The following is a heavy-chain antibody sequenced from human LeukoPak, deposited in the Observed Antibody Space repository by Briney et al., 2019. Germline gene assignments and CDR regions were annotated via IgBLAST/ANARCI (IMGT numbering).Heavy chain of an antibody. CDR2: INSDGSST. CDR3: ARVGVYYGSGSYYSWFDP. D-gene: IGHD3-10*01. J-gene: IGHJ5*02. CDR1: GFTFSSYW. V-gene: IGHV3-74*01. Sequence: GGSLRLSCAASGFTFSSYWMHWVRQAPGKGLVWVSRINSDGSSTSYADSVRGRFTISRDNAKNTLYLKMNSLRAEDTAVYYCARVGVYYGSGSYYSWFDPWGQGTLVTVSS.